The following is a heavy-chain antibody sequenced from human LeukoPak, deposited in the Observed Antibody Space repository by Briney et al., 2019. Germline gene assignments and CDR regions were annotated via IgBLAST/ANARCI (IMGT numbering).Heavy chain of an antibody. V-gene: IGHV1-3*01. CDR3: ARGRGTSGTNRDFYYYYYMDV. CDR1: GYIFTDYA. D-gene: IGHD2-2*01. CDR2: MNAGNGNT. J-gene: IGHJ6*03. Sequence: ASVKVSCKASGYIFTDYAIHWLRQAPGQRPEWMGWMNAGNGNTKYSQKFQGRITLIRDTSAATAYMELSSLKHDDLAVYYCARGRGTSGTNRDFYYYYYMDVWGKGTTVTVSS.